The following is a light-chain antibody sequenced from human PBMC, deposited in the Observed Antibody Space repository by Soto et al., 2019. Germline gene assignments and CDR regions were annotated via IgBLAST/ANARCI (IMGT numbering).Light chain of an antibody. Sequence: VLTHSPGPLSSSPGERATLSCRASQGVTSNYLAWYQQKPGQAPRLLIYGASSRATGIPARFSGSRSGTDFTLTISGLEPEDFAVYYCQQYGRSRLMYTFRQGTQLEI. V-gene: IGKV3-20*01. J-gene: IGKJ2*01. CDR3: QQYGRSRLMYT. CDR1: QGVTSNY. CDR2: GAS.